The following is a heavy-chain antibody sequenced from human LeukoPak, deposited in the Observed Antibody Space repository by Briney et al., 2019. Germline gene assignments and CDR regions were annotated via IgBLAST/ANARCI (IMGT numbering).Heavy chain of an antibody. CDR2: IYYSGST. D-gene: IGHD5-12*01. V-gene: IGHV4-31*03. CDR3: ALRGYSGYDLQFDY. J-gene: IGHJ4*02. CDR1: GGSISSGGYY. Sequence: SETLSLTCTVSGGSISSGGYYWSWIRQHPGKGLEWIGYIYYSGSTYYNPSLKSRVTISVDTSKNQFSLKLSSVTAADTAVYYCALRGYSGYDLQFDYWGQGTLVTVSS.